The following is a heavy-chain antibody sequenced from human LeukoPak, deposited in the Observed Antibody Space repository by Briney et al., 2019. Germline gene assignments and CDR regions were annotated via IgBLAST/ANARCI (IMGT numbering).Heavy chain of an antibody. V-gene: IGHV3-23*01. D-gene: IGHD3-10*01. CDR3: AKPVHGSGSPDY. CDR2: ISNSGDTT. J-gene: IGHJ4*02. Sequence: PGGSLRLSCAASGFPFNGYTMSWVGQAPGKGLEWVSGISNSGDTTYYADSVEGRFTISRDNSKKTLYLQMNSLRAEDTAVYYCAKPVHGSGSPDYWGQGTLVTVSS. CDR1: GFPFNGYT.